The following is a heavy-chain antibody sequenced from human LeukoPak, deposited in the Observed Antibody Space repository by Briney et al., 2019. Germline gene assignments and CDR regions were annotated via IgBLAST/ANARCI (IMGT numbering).Heavy chain of an antibody. CDR2: TYYRSTWYN. D-gene: IGHD2-2*01. V-gene: IGHV6-1*01. CDR1: GDSDSSNSVT. CDR3: ARRLTQYDCFDP. Sequence: SGPGLVKSSQTLSLTCAISGDSDSSNSVTWNWIRQSPSRGLEWLGRTYYRSTWYNDYAVSVRGRITVNPDTSKNQFSLHLNSVTPEDTAVYYCARRLTQYDCFDPWGQGILVTVSS. J-gene: IGHJ5*02.